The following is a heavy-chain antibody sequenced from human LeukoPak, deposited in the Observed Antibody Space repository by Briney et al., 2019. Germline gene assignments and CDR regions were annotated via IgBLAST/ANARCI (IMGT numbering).Heavy chain of an antibody. J-gene: IGHJ4*02. CDR2: IYYSGST. V-gene: IGHV4-59*08. D-gene: IGHD3-22*01. CDR1: GDSISSYY. CDR3: ARHSGGYYDSSGYYPLHY. Sequence: SETLSLTCTVSGDSISSYYWSWIRQPPGKGLEWIGYIYYSGSTNYNPSLKSRVTISVDTSKDQFSLKLSSVTAADTAVYYCARHSGGYYDSSGYYPLHYWGQGTLVTVSS.